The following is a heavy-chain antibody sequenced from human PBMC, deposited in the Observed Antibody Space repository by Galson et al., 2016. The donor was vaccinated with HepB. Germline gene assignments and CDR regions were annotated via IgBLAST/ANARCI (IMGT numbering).Heavy chain of an antibody. CDR1: GFSVSTNY. CDR3: ANHRG. V-gene: IGHV3-7*03. D-gene: IGHD1-14*01. Sequence: SLRLSCAASGFSVSTNYMTWVRQAPGKGLEWVANINQGGGEKYYVDSVKGRFTISRDNFKNSLYLQMNSLRAEDTAVYYCANHRGWGQGTLVTVSS. J-gene: IGHJ4*02. CDR2: INQGGGEK.